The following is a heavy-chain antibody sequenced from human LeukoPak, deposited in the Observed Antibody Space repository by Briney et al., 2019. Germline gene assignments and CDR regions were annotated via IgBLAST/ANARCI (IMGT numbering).Heavy chain of an antibody. CDR2: IIPIFGTA. CDR3: ARGGYRAGYMDV. CDR1: GYTFTSYG. D-gene: IGHD1-1*01. J-gene: IGHJ6*03. Sequence: SVKVSCKASGYTFTSYGISWVRQAPGQGLEWMGGIIPIFGTANYAQKFQGRVTITADESTSTAYMELSSLRSEDTAVYYCARGGYRAGYMDVWGKGTTVTVSS. V-gene: IGHV1-69*13.